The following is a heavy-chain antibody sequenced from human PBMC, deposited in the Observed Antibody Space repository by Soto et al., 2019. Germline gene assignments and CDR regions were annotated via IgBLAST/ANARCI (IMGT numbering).Heavy chain of an antibody. CDR2: IIPIFGTA. D-gene: IGHD1-26*01. V-gene: IGHV1-69*13. Sequence: GASVKVSCKASGGTFSSYAISWVRQAPGQGLEWMGGIIPIFGTANYAQKFQGRVTITADESTSTAYMELSSLRSEDTAVYYCARDRAVGATILRYFDYWGQGTLVTVSS. CDR1: GGTFSSYA. CDR3: ARDRAVGATILRYFDY. J-gene: IGHJ4*02.